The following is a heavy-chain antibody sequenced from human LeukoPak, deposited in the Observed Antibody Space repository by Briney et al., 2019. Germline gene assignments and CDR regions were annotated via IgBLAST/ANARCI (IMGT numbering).Heavy chain of an antibody. CDR3: ARPAYTAAYDL. V-gene: IGHV3-7*01. Sequence: PGGSLRLSCAASGFTFSTYWMTWVRQAPGKGLEWVANMKGDGSEIHYVDSVKGRFTISRDNAKNSLYLQMTYPRAEDTAVYYCARPAYTAAYDLWGQGTMVTVSS. J-gene: IGHJ3*01. D-gene: IGHD3-16*01. CDR1: GFTFSTYW. CDR2: MKGDGSEI.